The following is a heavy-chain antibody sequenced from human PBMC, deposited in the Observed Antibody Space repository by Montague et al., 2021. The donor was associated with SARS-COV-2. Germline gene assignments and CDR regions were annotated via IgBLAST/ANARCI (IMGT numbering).Heavy chain of an antibody. CDR3: ARIRDYDILTGSYFGLDY. V-gene: IGHV2-70*01. CDR1: VFSLSTSGMC. D-gene: IGHD3-9*01. J-gene: IGHJ4*02. CDR2: IDWYDDK. Sequence: PALVKPTQTLTLTCTFSVFSLSTSGMCVICIRQPPGKALECLALIDWYDDKYYSTSLKTSLTISKDTPKHQVVLTMTNMDPVDTATYYCARIRDYDILTGSYFGLDYWGQGTLVTVSS.